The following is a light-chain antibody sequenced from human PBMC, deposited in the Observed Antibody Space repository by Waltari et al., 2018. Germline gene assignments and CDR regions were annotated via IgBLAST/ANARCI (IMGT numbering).Light chain of an antibody. Sequence: QSALTQPASASGSPVQSITIPCTGPSSDVGGYNHLSWYQHLSGKAPKLMIHDVSNRPSGLSKRCAGSTSGKTASQTISGLQAEEEAHDFCSSYTGSSTWVFGGGTKLTVL. CDR2: DVS. CDR3: SSYTGSSTWV. CDR1: SSDVGGYNH. V-gene: IGLV2-14*03. J-gene: IGLJ3*02.